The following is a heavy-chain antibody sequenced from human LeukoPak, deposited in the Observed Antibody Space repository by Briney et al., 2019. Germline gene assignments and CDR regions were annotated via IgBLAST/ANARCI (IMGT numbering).Heavy chain of an antibody. CDR3: AKEKGVVVAPVDY. J-gene: IGHJ4*02. Sequence: GGSLRLSCAASGFTVSSNYMSWVRQAPGKGLEWVSVIYSGGSTYYADSVKGRFTISRDNSKNTLYLQMNSLRAEDTAIYYCAKEKGVVVAPVDYWGQGTLVTVSS. CDR2: IYSGGST. D-gene: IGHD2-15*01. V-gene: IGHV3-53*01. CDR1: GFTVSSNY.